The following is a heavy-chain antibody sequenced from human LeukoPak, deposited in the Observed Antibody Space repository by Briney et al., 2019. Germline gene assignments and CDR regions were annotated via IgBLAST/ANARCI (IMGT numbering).Heavy chain of an antibody. Sequence: SETLSLTCTVSGGSFSGFYWTWIRQPPGKGLEWIGEITPTGSTNYHPSLMSRVTISVDTSKNQFSLKLSSVTAADTTVYYCARGAPGRDDGLDIWGQGTMVTVSS. CDR1: GGSFSGFY. CDR2: ITPTGST. J-gene: IGHJ3*02. CDR3: ARGAPGRDDGLDI. V-gene: IGHV4-34*01. D-gene: IGHD5-24*01.